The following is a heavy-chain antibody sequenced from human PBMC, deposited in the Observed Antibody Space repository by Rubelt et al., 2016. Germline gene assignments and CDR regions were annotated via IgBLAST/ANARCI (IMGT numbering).Heavy chain of an antibody. CDR3: ARHSDKCSSTSGGLNWFDP. J-gene: IGHJ5*02. CDR1: GGSISSSSYY. CDR2: IYYSGST. Sequence: QLQLQESGPGLVKPSETLSLTCTVSGGSISSSSYYWGWIRPPPGKGLEWIGSIYYSGSTYYNPSLKSRVTISVDTAKHQFALKLGSVTAADTAVYYCARHSDKCSSTSGGLNWFDPWGQGTLVTVSS. D-gene: IGHD2-2*01. V-gene: IGHV4-39*01.